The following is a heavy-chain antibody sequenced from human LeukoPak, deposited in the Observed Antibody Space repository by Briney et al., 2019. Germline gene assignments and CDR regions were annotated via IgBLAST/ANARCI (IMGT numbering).Heavy chain of an antibody. CDR3: ARCTTGKTFGSLREIKKSREIDY. V-gene: IGHV3-7*01. CDR1: GFTFSSDW. Sequence: HSGGSLRLSCAASGFTFSSDWMIWVRQAPGKVLEWVANIKPDEGEKYYVDSVRGRFTISRDNAKNSLFLQMNSLRGEDTAVYYCARCTTGKTFGSLREIKKSREIDYWGQGTLVTVSS. D-gene: IGHD1-1*01. CDR2: IKPDEGEK. J-gene: IGHJ4*02.